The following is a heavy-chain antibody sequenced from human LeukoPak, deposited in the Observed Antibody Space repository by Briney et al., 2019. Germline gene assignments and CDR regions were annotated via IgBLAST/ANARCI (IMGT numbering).Heavy chain of an antibody. V-gene: IGHV3-23*01. D-gene: IGHD2-15*01. CDR1: GFTFSTYG. CDR3: ARDFCSGGSCYPDAFDI. CDR2: ITASGDTT. Sequence: GGSLRLSCAASGFTFSTYGMTWVRQAPGKGLEWVSAITASGDTTTYADSVKGRFTISRDNSKNTLYLQMNSLRAEDTAVYYCARDFCSGGSCYPDAFDIWGQGTMVTVSS. J-gene: IGHJ3*02.